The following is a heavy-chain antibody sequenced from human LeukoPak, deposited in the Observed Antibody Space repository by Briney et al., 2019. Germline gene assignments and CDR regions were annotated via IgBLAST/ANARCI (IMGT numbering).Heavy chain of an antibody. Sequence: SETLSLTCSVYGGSISSYYWSWIRQPPGKGLEWIGYIYYSGSTNYNPSLKSRVTISVDTSKNQFSLKLSSVTAADTAVYYCAREYYYDSSGYYFFDYWGQGTLVTVST. CDR2: IYYSGST. V-gene: IGHV4-59*01. J-gene: IGHJ4*02. D-gene: IGHD3-22*01. CDR1: GGSISSYY. CDR3: AREYYYDSSGYYFFDY.